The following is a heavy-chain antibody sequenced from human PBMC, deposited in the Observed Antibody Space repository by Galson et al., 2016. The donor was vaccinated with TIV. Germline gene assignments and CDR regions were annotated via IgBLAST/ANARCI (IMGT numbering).Heavy chain of an antibody. J-gene: IGHJ4*02. CDR2: IIPVFPTP. Sequence: SVKVSCKASGGTFISYAITWVRQAPGQGLEWMGQIIPVFPTPNYAQKFQGRVTISADVSTSTTYMELTSLRSEDTAIYYCASRCTTGSYYFDYWGQGTLVTVSS. CDR3: ASRCTTGSYYFDY. CDR1: GGTFISYA. D-gene: IGHD2-8*01. V-gene: IGHV1-69*13.